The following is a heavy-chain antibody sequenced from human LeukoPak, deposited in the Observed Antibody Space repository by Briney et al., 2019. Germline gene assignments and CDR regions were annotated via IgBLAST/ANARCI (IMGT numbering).Heavy chain of an antibody. CDR3: ASTGVRGVSYFDY. Sequence: GGSLRLSCAASGFTFSSYSMNWVRQAPGKGLEWVASISSSSTYIYYADSVKGRFTISRDNAKNSLYLQMNSLRAEDTAVYYCASTGVRGVSYFDYWGQGTLVTVSS. V-gene: IGHV3-21*01. J-gene: IGHJ4*02. D-gene: IGHD3-10*01. CDR1: GFTFSSYS. CDR2: ISSSSTYI.